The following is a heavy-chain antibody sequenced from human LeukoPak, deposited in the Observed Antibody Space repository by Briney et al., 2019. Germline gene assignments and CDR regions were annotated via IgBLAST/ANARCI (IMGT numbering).Heavy chain of an antibody. V-gene: IGHV4-59*01. Sequence: SETLSLTCTVSGGSISSYHWSRIRQPPGKGLECIGYIYYSGSTHYNPSLKSRVTISVDTSKNQFSLKLSSVTAADTAVYFCARARNYYDSSGYYYEGDAFDIWGQGTMVTVSS. J-gene: IGHJ3*02. CDR2: IYYSGST. CDR3: ARARNYYDSSGYYYEGDAFDI. CDR1: GGSISSYH. D-gene: IGHD3-22*01.